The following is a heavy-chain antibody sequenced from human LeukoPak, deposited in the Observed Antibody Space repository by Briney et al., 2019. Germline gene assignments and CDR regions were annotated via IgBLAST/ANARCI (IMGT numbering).Heavy chain of an antibody. J-gene: IGHJ6*03. Sequence: ASETLSLTCAVYGGSFSGYYWSWIRQPPGKGLEWVGEINHSGSTNYNPSLKIRVTISVDTSKNQFSLKLSSVTAADTAVYYCARGRFRYYMDVWGKGTTVTVSS. D-gene: IGHD3-10*01. CDR1: GGSFSGYY. V-gene: IGHV4-34*01. CDR2: INHSGST. CDR3: ARGRFRYYMDV.